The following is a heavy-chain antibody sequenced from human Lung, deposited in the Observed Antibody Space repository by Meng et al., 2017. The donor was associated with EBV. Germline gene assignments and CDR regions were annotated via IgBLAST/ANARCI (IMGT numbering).Heavy chain of an antibody. J-gene: IGHJ4*02. D-gene: IGHD4-23*01. CDR1: CSTVLYRW. CDR3: TRWSYGGTAY. V-gene: IGHV3-15*01. Sequence: GSFASHSAASCSTVLYRWMSLVRKAPGKGRDWVGRINSNTDGVTTYYAAPVKGRSTISRDDSKNSLYLQRNSLTTEDTAVYYCTRWSYGGTAYWGQGTLVTVSS. CDR2: INSNTDGVTT.